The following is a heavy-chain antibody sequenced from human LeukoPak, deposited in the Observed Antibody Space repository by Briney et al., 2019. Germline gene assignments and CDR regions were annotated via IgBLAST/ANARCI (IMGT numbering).Heavy chain of an antibody. CDR2: IYTSGST. D-gene: IGHD3-10*01. CDR1: GGSISSYY. J-gene: IGHJ3*02. CDR3: ARHYPGHDAFDI. V-gene: IGHV4-4*09. Sequence: SETLSLTCTVSGGSISSYYWSWIRQPLGKGLEWIGYIYTSGSTNFNPSLKSRVTISVDTSKNQFSLKLSSVTAADTAVYYCARHYPGHDAFDIWGQGTMVTVSS.